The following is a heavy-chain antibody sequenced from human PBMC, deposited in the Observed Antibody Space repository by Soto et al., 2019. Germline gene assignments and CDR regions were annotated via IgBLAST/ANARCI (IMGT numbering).Heavy chain of an antibody. D-gene: IGHD5-12*01. J-gene: IGHJ4*02. CDR3: AAGGGLPRYY. Sequence: QLQLQASGSGLVKPSQTLSLTCAVSGGSIRSGGYSWSWIRQPQGTGLEWIGYIYHSGSTYYNPSLKSRVTISVDRSKNQFSLKLSSVTAADTAVYYCAAGGGLPRYYWGQGTLVTVAS. CDR1: GGSIRSGGYS. CDR2: IYHSGST. V-gene: IGHV4-30-2*01.